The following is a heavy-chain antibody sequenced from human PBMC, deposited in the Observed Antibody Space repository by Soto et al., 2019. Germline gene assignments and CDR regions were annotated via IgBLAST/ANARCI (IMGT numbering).Heavy chain of an antibody. CDR2: ISGRCGST. CDR3: ANRGRATYCFDS. Sequence: GGSLRLSCAASGFTFSSYAMSWVRQAPGKGLEWVSAISGRCGSTYYADSVKGRFTISRDNSKNTLYLQMNSLRAEDTAVYYCANRGRATYCFDSWGQGTLVTVSS. J-gene: IGHJ4*02. CDR1: GFTFSSYA. V-gene: IGHV3-23*01. D-gene: IGHD1-26*01.